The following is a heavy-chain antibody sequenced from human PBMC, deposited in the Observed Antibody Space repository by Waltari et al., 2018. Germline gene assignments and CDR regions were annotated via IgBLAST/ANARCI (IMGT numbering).Heavy chain of an antibody. D-gene: IGHD2-8*01. CDR3: ARLLGWYAIVH. CDR1: GGSISSSSYY. V-gene: IGHV4-39*01. J-gene: IGHJ4*02. Sequence: QLQLQESGPGLVKPSETLSLTCTVSGGSISSSSYYWGWIRQPPGKGLEWIGSIYYSGSTYYNPSLKSRVTISVDTSKNQFSLKLSSVTAADTAVYYCARLLGWYAIVHWGQGTLVTVSS. CDR2: IYYSGST.